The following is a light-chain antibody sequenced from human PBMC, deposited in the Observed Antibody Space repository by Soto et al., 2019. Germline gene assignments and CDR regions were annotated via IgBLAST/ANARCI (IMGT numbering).Light chain of an antibody. CDR1: SSNIGAGND. Sequence: QSVLTQPPSVSGAPGQRVTISCTGSSSNIGAGNDVYWYQQLPGTAPKLIIYGNSNRPSGVPDRFSGSKSGTSASLAIPGLQAEDEADYYCQSCDSSHVVFGGGTKVTVL. V-gene: IGLV1-40*01. J-gene: IGLJ2*01. CDR3: QSCDSSHVV. CDR2: GNS.